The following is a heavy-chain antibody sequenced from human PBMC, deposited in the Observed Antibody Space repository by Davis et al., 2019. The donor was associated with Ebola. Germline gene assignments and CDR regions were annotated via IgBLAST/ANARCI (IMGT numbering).Heavy chain of an antibody. J-gene: IGHJ4*02. Sequence: SLKISCAASGFTFSSYGMHWVRQASGKGLEWVAVIWYDGSNKYYADSVKGRFTISRDNSKNTLYLQMNSLRAEDTAVYYCARDAPYSSGYDYWGQGTLVTVSS. D-gene: IGHD6-19*01. CDR3: ARDAPYSSGYDY. V-gene: IGHV3-33*01. CDR1: GFTFSSYG. CDR2: IWYDGSNK.